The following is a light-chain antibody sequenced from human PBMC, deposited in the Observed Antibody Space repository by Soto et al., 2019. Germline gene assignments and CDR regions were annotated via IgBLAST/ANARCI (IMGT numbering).Light chain of an antibody. CDR3: QQNNHWLWT. J-gene: IGKJ1*01. Sequence: EIVMTQSPATLSVSPGERATLSCRASQSISSNLAWYQQKPGQAPRLLIYGASTRATGIPARFSGSGSGTEFTLTITSLQSEDFAVYYCQQNNHWLWTFGQGTTVDIK. CDR2: GAS. V-gene: IGKV3-15*01. CDR1: QSISSN.